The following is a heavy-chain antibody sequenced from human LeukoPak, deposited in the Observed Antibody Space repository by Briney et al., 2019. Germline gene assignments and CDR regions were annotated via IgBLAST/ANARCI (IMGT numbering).Heavy chain of an antibody. CDR1: GFTSSNAW. CDR3: ARALGYCSGGSCYSGGLLSY. V-gene: IGHV3-11*04. CDR2: ISSSGSTI. J-gene: IGHJ4*02. Sequence: GGSLRLSCAVSGFTSSNAWMSWVRQAPGKGLEWVSYISSSGSTIYYADSVKGRFTISRDHAKNSLYLQMNSLRAEDTAVYYCARALGYCSGGSCYSGGLLSYWGQGTLVTVSS. D-gene: IGHD2-15*01.